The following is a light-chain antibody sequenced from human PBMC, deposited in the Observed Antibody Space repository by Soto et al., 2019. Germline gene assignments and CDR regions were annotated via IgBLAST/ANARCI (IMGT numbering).Light chain of an antibody. CDR1: SSDVGAYKF. J-gene: IGLJ3*02. CDR2: EVS. Sequence: QSVLTQPASVSGSPGQSITIFCSGTSSDVGAYKFVSWYRHHPGKAPQVMIYEVSNRPSGVSNRFSGSKSGNTASLTISGLQPEDEGDYYCSSYTSTSTPWVFDGGTKVTVL. V-gene: IGLV2-14*01. CDR3: SSYTSTSTPWV.